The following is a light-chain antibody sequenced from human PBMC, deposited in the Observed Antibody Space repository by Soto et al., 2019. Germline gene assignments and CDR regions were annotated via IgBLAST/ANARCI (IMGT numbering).Light chain of an antibody. V-gene: IGKV1-5*01. CDR3: QQYNSSPWT. Sequence: IQMTQSPSTLSASIGDRVTITCRARQTIRTWLAWYQQKPGKAPKLLIYDASSLASGVPSRFSGSGSGTEFTLTISSLQSDDFATYYCQQYNSSPWTFGPGTQVEIK. CDR2: DAS. J-gene: IGKJ1*01. CDR1: QTIRTW.